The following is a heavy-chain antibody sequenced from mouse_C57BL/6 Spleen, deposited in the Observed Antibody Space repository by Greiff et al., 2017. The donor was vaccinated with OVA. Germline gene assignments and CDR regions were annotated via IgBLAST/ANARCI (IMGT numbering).Heavy chain of an antibody. J-gene: IGHJ2*01. D-gene: IGHD2-2*01. CDR3: ASCKDGYGFDY. Sequence: QVQLKQPGAELVKPGASVKLSCKASGYTFTSYWLQWVQQRPGQGLEWIGEIDLSVSSTNSNQKLKGKATLTVDTSASTAYIRLSSLTSEDSAVDNCASCKDGYGFDYWGQGTTLTVSS. CDR2: IDLSVSST. CDR1: GYTFTSYW. V-gene: IGHV1-50*01.